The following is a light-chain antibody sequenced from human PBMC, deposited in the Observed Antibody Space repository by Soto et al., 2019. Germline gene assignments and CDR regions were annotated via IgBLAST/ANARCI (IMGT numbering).Light chain of an antibody. V-gene: IGLV1-44*01. Sequence: QSVLTQLPSASGTPGQSVTISCSGSASNIGSNSVNWYQHLPGAAPKLLIFGNDQRPSGVPDRFSGSKSGTSASLVISGLQSEDEADYYCAPWDDNLNAYVFGTGTKVTVL. CDR1: ASNIGSNS. CDR3: APWDDNLNAYV. J-gene: IGLJ1*01. CDR2: GND.